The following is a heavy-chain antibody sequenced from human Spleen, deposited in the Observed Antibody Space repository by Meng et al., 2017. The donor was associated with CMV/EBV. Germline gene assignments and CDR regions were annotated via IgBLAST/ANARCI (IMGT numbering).Heavy chain of an antibody. V-gene: IGHV4-34*01. CDR2: VDHTGST. CDR1: GGSLSEYY. CDR3: VGRLVVPTATKYYYGMDV. J-gene: IGHJ6*02. D-gene: IGHD2-2*01. Sequence: AGSLRLSCAVSGGSLSEYYWTWIRQSPGKGLEWIGEVDHTGSTDYNPSLKSRVSISVETSKNQFSLKLSSVTAADTAVYYCVGRLVVPTATKYYYGMDVWGQGTTVTVSS.